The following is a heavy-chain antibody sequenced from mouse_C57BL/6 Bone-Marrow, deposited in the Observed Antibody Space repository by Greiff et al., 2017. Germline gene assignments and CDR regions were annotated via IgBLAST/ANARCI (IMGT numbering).Heavy chain of an antibody. CDR3: AKKGDYDVWYFDV. CDR1: GFSLTSYG. V-gene: IGHV2-5*01. Sequence: VMLVESGPGLVQPSQSLSITCTVSGFSLTSYGVHWVRQSPGKGLEWLGVIWRGGSTDYNAAFMSRLSITKDNSKSQVFFKMNSLQADDTAIYYCAKKGDYDVWYFDVWGTGTTVTVSS. J-gene: IGHJ1*03. CDR2: IWRGGST. D-gene: IGHD2-4*01.